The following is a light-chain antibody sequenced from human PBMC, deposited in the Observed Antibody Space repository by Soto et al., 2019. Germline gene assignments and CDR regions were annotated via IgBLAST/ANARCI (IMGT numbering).Light chain of an antibody. J-gene: IGKJ2*01. CDR2: GAS. Sequence: EIALTQSPGTLSLSPGERATLSCRASQSVSSSYLAWYQQKPGQAPRLLIYGASSRATGIPDRFSGSGSGTDFTLTISRLEPEDFAVYYCRQYGSSPYTFGQGTKLEIK. V-gene: IGKV3-20*01. CDR3: RQYGSSPYT. CDR1: QSVSSSY.